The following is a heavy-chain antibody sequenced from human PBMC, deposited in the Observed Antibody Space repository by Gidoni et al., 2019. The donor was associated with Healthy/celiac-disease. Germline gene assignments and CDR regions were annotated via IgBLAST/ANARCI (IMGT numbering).Heavy chain of an antibody. J-gene: IGHJ5*02. CDR2: IYYSGST. V-gene: IGHV4-39*01. CDR3: ARLGILRYFDWSVVYNWFDP. Sequence: QLQLQESGPGLVKPSETLSLTCTVSGGSISSSSYYWGWIRQPPGKGLEWIGSIYYSGSTYYNPSLKSRVTISVDTSKNQFSLKLSSVTAADTAVYYCARLGILRYFDWSVVYNWFDPWGQGTLVTVSS. CDR1: GGSISSSSYY. D-gene: IGHD3-9*01.